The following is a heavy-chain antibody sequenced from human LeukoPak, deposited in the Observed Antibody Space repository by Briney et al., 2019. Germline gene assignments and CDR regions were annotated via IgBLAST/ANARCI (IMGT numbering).Heavy chain of an antibody. D-gene: IGHD6-13*01. CDR1: GYTFTSYG. CDR3: ATQRGYSSSWYFDY. CDR2: ISAYNGNT. J-gene: IGHJ4*02. Sequence: GASVKVSCKASGYTFTSYGISWVRQAPGQGLEWMGWISAYNGNTNYAQKLQGRVTMTTDTSTSTAYMELRSLRSDDTAVYYCATQRGYSSSWYFDYWGQGTLVTVSS. V-gene: IGHV1-18*01.